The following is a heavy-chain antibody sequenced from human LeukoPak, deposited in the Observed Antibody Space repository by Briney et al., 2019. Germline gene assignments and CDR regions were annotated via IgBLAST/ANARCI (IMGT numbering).Heavy chain of an antibody. Sequence: PSETLSLTCTVSGGSISSSSYYWGWIRQPPGKGLEWIGSIYYSGSTYYNPSLKSRVTISVDTSKNQFSLKLSSVTAADTAVYYCAREDYSTMVRGAPFDYWGQGTLVTVSS. CDR2: IYYSGST. V-gene: IGHV4-39*02. CDR3: AREDYSTMVRGAPFDY. J-gene: IGHJ4*02. CDR1: GGSISSSSYY. D-gene: IGHD3-10*01.